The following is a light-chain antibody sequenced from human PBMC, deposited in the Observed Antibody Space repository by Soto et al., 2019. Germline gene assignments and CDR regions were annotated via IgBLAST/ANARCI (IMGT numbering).Light chain of an antibody. CDR1: QSVVSF. V-gene: IGKV3-11*01. CDR3: HQRSNLWT. J-gene: IGKJ1*01. CDR2: DAS. Sequence: EIVLTQSPATLSLSPGERATLSCRASQSVVSFLAWYQHKPGQAPRLLIYDASTRAPGIPARFSGSRSATDFTLTIISLEPEDFAVYYCHQRSNLWTFVQGTKVEIK.